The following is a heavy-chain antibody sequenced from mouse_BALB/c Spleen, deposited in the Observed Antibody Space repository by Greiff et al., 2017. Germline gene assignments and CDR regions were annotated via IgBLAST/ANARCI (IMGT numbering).Heavy chain of an antibody. J-gene: IGHJ2*01. CDR1: GYAFSSSW. D-gene: IGHD2-4*01. V-gene: IGHV1-82*01. Sequence: QVQLQQSGPELVKPGASVKISCKASGYAFSSSWMNWVKQRPGQGLEWIGRIYPGDGDTNYNGKFKGKATLTADKSSSTAYMQLSSLTSVDSAVYFCARSGDYDVGYFDYWGQGTTLTVSS. CDR2: IYPGDGDT. CDR3: ARSGDYDVGYFDY.